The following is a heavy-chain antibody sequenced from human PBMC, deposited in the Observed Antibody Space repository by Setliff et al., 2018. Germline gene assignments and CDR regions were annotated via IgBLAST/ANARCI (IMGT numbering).Heavy chain of an antibody. V-gene: IGHV4-39*07. CDR3: ARVRITPYCMDV. J-gene: IGHJ6*03. D-gene: IGHD3-10*01. CDR1: GGSISNNTYY. CDR2: FYLSGST. Sequence: SETLSLTCTVSGGSISNNTYYWGWIRQAPGKGLEWIGSFYLSGSTYYNPSLKSRITMSVDTSKNQFSLKLYSVTAADTAVYFCARVRITPYCMDVWGKGTTVTVSS.